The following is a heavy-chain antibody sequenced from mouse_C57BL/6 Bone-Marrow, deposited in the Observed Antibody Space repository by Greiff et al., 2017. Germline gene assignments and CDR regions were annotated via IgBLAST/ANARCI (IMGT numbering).Heavy chain of an antibody. CDR2: ISYDGSN. D-gene: IGHD1-1*01. Sequence: EVKLMESGPGLVKPSQSLSLTCSVTGYSITSGYYWNWIRQFPGNKLEWMGYISYDGSNNYNPSLKNRISITRDTSKNKFFLKLNSVTTEDTATYYCARGRGYGSLYYFDYWGQGTTLTVSS. V-gene: IGHV3-6*01. CDR1: GYSITSGYY. J-gene: IGHJ2*01. CDR3: ARGRGYGSLYYFDY.